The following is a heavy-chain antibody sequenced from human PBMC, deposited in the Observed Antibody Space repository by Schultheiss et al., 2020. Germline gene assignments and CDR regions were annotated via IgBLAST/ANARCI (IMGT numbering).Heavy chain of an antibody. V-gene: IGHV4-59*01. D-gene: IGHD5-18*01. CDR1: GGSISSYY. J-gene: IGHJ4*02. CDR2: IYYSGST. Sequence: SQTLSLTCTVSGGSISSYYWSWIRQPPGKGLEWIGYIYYSGSTNYNPSLKSRVTISVDTSKNQFSLYLSSVTAADTAMYYCARAGFSYGTGYYFDFWGQGTLVTVSS. CDR3: ARAGFSYGTGYYFDF.